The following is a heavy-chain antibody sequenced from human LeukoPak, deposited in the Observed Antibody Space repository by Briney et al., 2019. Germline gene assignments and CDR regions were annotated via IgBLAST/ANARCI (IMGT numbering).Heavy chain of an antibody. J-gene: IGHJ4*02. D-gene: IGHD6-13*01. CDR2: IFYSESSP. V-gene: IGHV4-38-2*01. CDR1: GYSIGSGYY. Sequence: SETLSLTCAVSGYSIGSGYYWAWIRQPPGKGLEWIGSIFYSESSPYYNPPLKSRVTISLDTSKNQFSLKVKSVTAADTAVYYCASSSWSGSYFDYWGQGTLVTVSS. CDR3: ASSSWSGSYFDY.